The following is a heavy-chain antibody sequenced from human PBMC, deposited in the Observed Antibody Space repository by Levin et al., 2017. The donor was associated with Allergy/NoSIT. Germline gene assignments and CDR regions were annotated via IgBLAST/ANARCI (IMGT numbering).Heavy chain of an antibody. V-gene: IGHV3-23*01. CDR2: IGASDGRT. CDR3: VKDWSDFHSCGADCLSY. Sequence: GESLKISCAASGFTFVTYAMTWVRQAPGKGLEWVSSIGASDGRTFYTDSVEGRFTISRDDSENMVYLEMNTLSPEDTAVYYCVKDWSDFHSCGADCLSYWGQGTLVTVAS. D-gene: IGHD2-21*02. J-gene: IGHJ4*02. CDR1: GFTFVTYA.